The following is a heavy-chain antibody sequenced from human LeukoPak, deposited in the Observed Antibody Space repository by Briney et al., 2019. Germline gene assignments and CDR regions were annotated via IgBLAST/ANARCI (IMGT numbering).Heavy chain of an antibody. CDR2: IYYSGST. J-gene: IGHJ3*02. D-gene: IGHD4-17*01. Sequence: SETLSLTCTVSGGSISSSSNFCGWIRQPPGKGLEWIGYIYYSGSTNYNPSLKSRVTISVDTSKNQFSLKLSSVTAADTAVYYCARGYGDYVVYAFDIWGQGTMVTVSS. CDR1: GGSISSSSNF. V-gene: IGHV4-61*05. CDR3: ARGYGDYVVYAFDI.